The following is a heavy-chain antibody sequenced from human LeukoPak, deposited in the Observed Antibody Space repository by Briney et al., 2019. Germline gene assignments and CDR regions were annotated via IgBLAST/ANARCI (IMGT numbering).Heavy chain of an antibody. CDR3: AKEGSEFSSSFLDY. D-gene: IGHD2-2*01. Sequence: GGSLRLSCAASGFTFRNYGMKWVRQAPGKGLEWVAVISHDGTVKYYADSVKGRFTISGDDSTTTLILQMNSLRVEDTAVYFCAKEGSEFSSSFLDYWGQGTLVTVSS. J-gene: IGHJ4*02. CDR2: ISHDGTVK. V-gene: IGHV3-30*18. CDR1: GFTFRNYG.